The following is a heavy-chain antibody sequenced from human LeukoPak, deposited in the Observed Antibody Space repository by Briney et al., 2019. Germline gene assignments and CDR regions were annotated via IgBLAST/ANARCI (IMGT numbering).Heavy chain of an antibody. CDR2: INHSGST. D-gene: IGHD2-15*01. V-gene: IGHV4-34*01. Sequence: PSETLSLTCAVYGESFSGYYWSWIRQPPGKGLEWIGEINHSGSTNYNPSLKSRVTISVDTSKNQFSLKLSSVTAADTAVYYCARPIVVVAATGAFDIWGQGTMVTVSS. CDR3: ARPIVVVAATGAFDI. CDR1: GESFSGYY. J-gene: IGHJ3*02.